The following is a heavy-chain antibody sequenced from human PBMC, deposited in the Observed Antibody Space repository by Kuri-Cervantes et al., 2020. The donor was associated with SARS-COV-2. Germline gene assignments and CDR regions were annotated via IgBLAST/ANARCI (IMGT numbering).Heavy chain of an antibody. D-gene: IGHD3-22*01. CDR2: ISGSGGST. Sequence: GGSLRLSCAASGFTFSNYGMSWVRQAPGKGLEWVSGISGSGGSTYYADSVKGRFTISRDNSKNTLYLQMTSLRAEDTAVYYCAKDPRDYYDSSGYYQYYDYWGQGTLVTVSS. J-gene: IGHJ4*02. CDR3: AKDPRDYYDSSGYYQYYDY. CDR1: GFTFSNYG. V-gene: IGHV3-23*01.